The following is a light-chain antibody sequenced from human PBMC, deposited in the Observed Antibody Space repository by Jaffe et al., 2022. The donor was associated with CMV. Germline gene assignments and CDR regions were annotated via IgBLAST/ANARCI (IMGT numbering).Light chain of an antibody. CDR2: DVS. J-gene: IGLJ2*01. Sequence: QSALAQPASVSGSPGQLITISCTGTSSDVGAYNHVSWYQQLPGEAPRLLIYDVSNRPSGIPYRFSGSKSGNTASLTISGLQTEDDGDYYCSSYSRRDTLVVFGGGTKLTVL. V-gene: IGLV2-14*03. CDR1: SSDVGAYNH. CDR3: SSYSRRDTLVV.